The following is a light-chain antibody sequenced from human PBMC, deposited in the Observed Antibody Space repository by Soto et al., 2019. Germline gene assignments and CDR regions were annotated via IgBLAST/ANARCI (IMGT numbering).Light chain of an antibody. V-gene: IGKV1-39*01. CDR3: QASYTTPLT. Sequence: DIQMTQSPSSLSASIGDRVTLTCRSSQSIGNYLNWYQQKPGKAPSLLIHSASTLQNEVPSRFSGSGSGTEFTFTISGLQPDDVATYYCQASYTTPLTFGQGTRLE. CDR1: QSIGNY. J-gene: IGKJ5*01. CDR2: SAS.